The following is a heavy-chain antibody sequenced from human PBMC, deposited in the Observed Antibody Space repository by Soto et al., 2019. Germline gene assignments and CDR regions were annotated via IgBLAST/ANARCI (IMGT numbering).Heavy chain of an antibody. D-gene: IGHD3-9*01. V-gene: IGHV3-13*01. CDR3: ARDLPYYDILTGYYTHYGMDV. CDR1: GFTFSSYD. Sequence: PGGSLRLSCAASGFTFSSYDMHWVRQATGKGLEWVSATGTAGDTYYPGSVKGRFTISRENAKNSLYLQMNSLRAEDTAVYYCARDLPYYDILTGYYTHYGMDVWGQGTTVTVSS. J-gene: IGHJ6*02. CDR2: TGTAGDT.